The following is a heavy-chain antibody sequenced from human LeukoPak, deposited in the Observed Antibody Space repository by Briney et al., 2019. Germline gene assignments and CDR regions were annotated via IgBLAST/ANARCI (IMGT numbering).Heavy chain of an antibody. Sequence: PGGSLRLSCAASGFTFSSYAMHWVRQAPGKGLEYVSAISSNGGSTYYANSVKGRFTISRDNSKNTLYLQMGSLRAEDMAVYYCARVPTVTKNYYYYMDVWGKGTTVTISS. D-gene: IGHD4-11*01. CDR2: ISSNGGST. CDR3: ARVPTVTKNYYYYMDV. CDR1: GFTFSSYA. J-gene: IGHJ6*03. V-gene: IGHV3-64*01.